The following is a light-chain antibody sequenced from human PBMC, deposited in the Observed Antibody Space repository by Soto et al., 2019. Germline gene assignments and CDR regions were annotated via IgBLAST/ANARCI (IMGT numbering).Light chain of an antibody. Sequence: EIVMTQSPATLSVSPGERSTLSCRASQSVSSNLAWYQQKPGQAPRLLIYGASTRTNGIPARFSGSGSGTDFTLTISSLQSEDFAVYYCQQYDNLMYTFGQGTKLEIK. J-gene: IGKJ2*01. CDR3: QQYDNLMYT. V-gene: IGKV3-15*01. CDR1: QSVSSN. CDR2: GAS.